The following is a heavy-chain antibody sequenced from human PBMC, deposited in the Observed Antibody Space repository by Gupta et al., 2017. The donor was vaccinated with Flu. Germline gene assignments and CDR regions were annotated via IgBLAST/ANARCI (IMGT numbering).Heavy chain of an antibody. CDR3: STASEVESNTPYCVFG. CDR2: KEYDGSKI. D-gene: IGHD2-21*01. J-gene: IGHJ6*01. V-gene: IGHV3-30*03. Sequence: QVQLVESGGGVVQPGRSLRLRCSASGFNFHSYGLNWVRQAPGKGLDWVGTKEYDGSKIFDADAVEGRVSISRDGSKTTWFPHMTRTKVEGTAVDDGSTASEVESNTPYCVFGWG. CDR1: GFNFHSYG.